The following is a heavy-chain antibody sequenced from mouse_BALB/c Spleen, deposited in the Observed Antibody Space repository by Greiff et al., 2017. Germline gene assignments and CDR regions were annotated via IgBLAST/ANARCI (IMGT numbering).Heavy chain of an antibody. D-gene: IGHD2-1*01. CDR3: AGEGGNPGSFAY. V-gene: IGHV1S135*01. Sequence: EVQLQQPGPELEKPGASVKISCKASGYSFTGYYMHWVKQSNGKSLEWIGNIDPYYGGTSYNKKFKGKATLTVDKSSSTAYMQLKSLTSEDSAVYCCAGEGGNPGSFAYWGQGTLVTVSA. CDR1: GYSFTGYY. CDR2: IDPYYGGT. J-gene: IGHJ3*01.